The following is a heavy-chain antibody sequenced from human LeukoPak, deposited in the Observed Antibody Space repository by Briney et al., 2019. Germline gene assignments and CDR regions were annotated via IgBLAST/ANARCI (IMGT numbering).Heavy chain of an antibody. J-gene: IGHJ4*02. CDR3: ASVFSEGYYFDY. V-gene: IGHV1-18*01. CDR2: ISAYNGNT. CDR1: GYTFTSYG. Sequence: ASVKVSCKASGYTFTSYGISWVRQAPGQGLEWMGWISAYNGNTNYAQKLQGRVTMTTDTSTSTAYMEVRSLRSDDTAVYYCASVFSEGYYFDYWGQGTLVTVSS. D-gene: IGHD1-26*01.